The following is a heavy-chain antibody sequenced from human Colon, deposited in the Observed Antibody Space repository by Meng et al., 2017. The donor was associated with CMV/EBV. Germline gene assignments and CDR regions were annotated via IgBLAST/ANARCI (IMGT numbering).Heavy chain of an antibody. Sequence: GGSLRLSCAASGFTLSNSGLHWVRQAPGKGLEWVALISFDGRSKYYADSVKGRFTVSRDNSKNTLFLQMNSLRVEDTAVYYCARVGDYPGGYFDYWGQGTLVTVSS. J-gene: IGHJ4*02. CDR2: ISFDGRSK. CDR1: GFTLSNSG. D-gene: IGHD4-17*01. V-gene: IGHV3-30*04. CDR3: ARVGDYPGGYFDY.